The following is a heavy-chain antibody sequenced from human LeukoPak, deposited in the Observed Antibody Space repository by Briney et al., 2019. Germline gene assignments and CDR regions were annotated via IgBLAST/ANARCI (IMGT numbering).Heavy chain of an antibody. J-gene: IGHJ4*02. CDR1: GYTFTSYG. Sequence: GASVKVSCKASGYTFTSYGISWVRQAPGQGLERMGWISAYNGNTNYAQKLQGRVTMTTDTSTSTAYMELRSLRSDDTAVYYCARYYYDSSGYPVDYWGQGTLVTVSS. D-gene: IGHD3-22*01. V-gene: IGHV1-18*01. CDR2: ISAYNGNT. CDR3: ARYYYDSSGYPVDY.